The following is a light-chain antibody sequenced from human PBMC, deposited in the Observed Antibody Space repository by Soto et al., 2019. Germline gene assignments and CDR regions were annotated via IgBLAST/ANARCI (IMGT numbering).Light chain of an antibody. CDR2: APL. V-gene: IGKV1-39*01. Sequence: DIQMTQSPSSLSASVGDRVTITCRAIQSISSYLNWYQKKPGKAPKLLIYAPLSFKSGVQSRFSGSGSGTDFTLTISSLQPEDFSTFYCQQSYRTPLTFGGGTHVEIK. J-gene: IGKJ4*01. CDR1: QSISSY. CDR3: QQSYRTPLT.